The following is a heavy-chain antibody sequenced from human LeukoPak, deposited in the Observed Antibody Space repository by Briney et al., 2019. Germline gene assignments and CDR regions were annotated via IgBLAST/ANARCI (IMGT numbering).Heavy chain of an antibody. Sequence: PSETLSLICSVSGGSVSSGSYYWSWIRQPPGKGLEWIGYIYYSGSTNYNPSLKSRVTISVDTSKNQFSLKLSSVTAADTAVYYCARALVTAILYEDWGQGTLVTVSS. V-gene: IGHV4-61*01. D-gene: IGHD2-21*02. J-gene: IGHJ4*02. CDR3: ARALVTAILYED. CDR1: GGSVSSGSYY. CDR2: IYYSGST.